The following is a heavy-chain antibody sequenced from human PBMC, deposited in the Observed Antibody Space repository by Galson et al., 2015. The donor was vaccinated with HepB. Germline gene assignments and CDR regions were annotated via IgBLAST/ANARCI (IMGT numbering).Heavy chain of an antibody. D-gene: IGHD1-1*01. V-gene: IGHV3-30-3*01. CDR3: ASQTVT. Sequence: SLRLSCAASGFTFSSYAMHWVRQAPGKGLEWVAVISYDGSNKYYADSVKGRFTISRDNSKNTLYLQMNSLRAEDTAVYYCASQTVTWGQGTLVTVSS. CDR2: ISYDGSNK. CDR1: GFTFSSYA. J-gene: IGHJ5*02.